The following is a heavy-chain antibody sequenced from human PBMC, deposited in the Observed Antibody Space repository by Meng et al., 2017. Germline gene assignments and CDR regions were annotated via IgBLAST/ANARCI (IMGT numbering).Heavy chain of an antibody. Sequence: QVPGVQCGAGVTTPGASVKVSCKPSGYNFPDYYIHWARRAPGQGLEWMGRINPKSGDTHYAQKFQARVTMTGDTSISTAYMELSGLRSDETAMYYCARDEDISAAGKLFGDYWGQGTLVTVSS. CDR3: ARDEDISAAGKLFGDY. V-gene: IGHV1-2*06. CDR1: GYNFPDYY. J-gene: IGHJ4*02. CDR2: INPKSGDT. D-gene: IGHD6-25*01.